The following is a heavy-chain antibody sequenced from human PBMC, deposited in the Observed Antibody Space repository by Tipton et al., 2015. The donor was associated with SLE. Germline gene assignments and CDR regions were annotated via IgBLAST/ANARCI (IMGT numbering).Heavy chain of an antibody. CDR3: ASILGNTNPSDF. J-gene: IGHJ4*02. V-gene: IGHV3-30*02. Sequence: SLRLSCAASGFTFSTSAMHWVRQAPGKGLEWVSFIRFDGNVKQYADSVRGRFTISRDNSKNTLSLQMGSLRPEDTSIYYCASILGNTNPSDFWGQGTLVTVSS. D-gene: IGHD2-8*01. CDR1: GFTFSTSA. CDR2: IRFDGNVK.